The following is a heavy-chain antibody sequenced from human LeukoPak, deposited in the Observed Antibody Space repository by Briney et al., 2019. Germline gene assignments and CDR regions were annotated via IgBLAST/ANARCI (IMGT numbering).Heavy chain of an antibody. CDR2: ISSSSSYI. CDR3: ARDTDIEVVPAASSPQTSYGMDV. Sequence: KPGRSLRLSCAASGFTFSSYGMHWVRQAPGKGLEWVSSISSSSSYIYYADSVKGRFTISRDNAKNSLYLQMNSLRAEDTAVYYCARDTDIEVVPAASSPQTSYGMDVWGQGTTVTVSS. CDR1: GFTFSSYG. V-gene: IGHV3-21*01. D-gene: IGHD2-2*01. J-gene: IGHJ6*02.